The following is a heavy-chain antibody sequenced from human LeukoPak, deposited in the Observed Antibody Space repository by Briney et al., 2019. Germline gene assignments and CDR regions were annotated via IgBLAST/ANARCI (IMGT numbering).Heavy chain of an antibody. J-gene: IGHJ6*04. Sequence: ASVKVSCEASGGTFSSYAISWVRQAPGQGLEWMGGIIPIFGTANYAQKFQGRVTITADESTSTAYMELSSLRSEDTAVYYCARGYCSGGSCYSTDYYYYYGMDVWGKGTTVTVSS. CDR2: IIPIFGTA. CDR3: ARGYCSGGSCYSTDYYYYYGMDV. D-gene: IGHD2-15*01. V-gene: IGHV1-69*01. CDR1: GGTFSSYA.